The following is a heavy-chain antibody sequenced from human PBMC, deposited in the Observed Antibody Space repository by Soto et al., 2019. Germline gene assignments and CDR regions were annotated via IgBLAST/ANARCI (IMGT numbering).Heavy chain of an antibody. CDR2: IIPILGIA. CDR3: ARDPTEYQLLRTYYFDY. V-gene: IGHV1-69*04. Sequence: SVKVSCKASGGTFSSYTISWVRQAPGQGLEWMGRIIPILGIANYAQKFQGRVTITADKSTSTAYMELSSLRSEDTAVYYCARDPTEYQLLRTYYFDYWGQGTLVTVS. D-gene: IGHD2-2*01. CDR1: GGTFSSYT. J-gene: IGHJ4*02.